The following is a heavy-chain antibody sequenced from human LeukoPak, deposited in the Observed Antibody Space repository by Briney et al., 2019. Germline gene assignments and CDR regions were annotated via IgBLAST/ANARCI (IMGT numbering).Heavy chain of an antibody. CDR1: GYTFTSYY. CDR2: VNPSGGIT. Sequence: ASVKVSCKAFGYTFTSYYIHWVRQAPGQGLEWMGLVNPSGGITTYAQKFQGRVTLTSDTSTSTAYMELSSLRSEDTAVYYCARDLGSIGEFDYWSQGTLVTVSS. CDR3: ARDLGSIGEFDY. D-gene: IGHD3-10*01. V-gene: IGHV1-46*01. J-gene: IGHJ4*02.